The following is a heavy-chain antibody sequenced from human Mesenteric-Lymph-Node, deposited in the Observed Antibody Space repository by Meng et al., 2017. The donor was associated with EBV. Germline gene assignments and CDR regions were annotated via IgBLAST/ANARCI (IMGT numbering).Heavy chain of an antibody. CDR3: ARVGQWLPIDY. CDR2: IYHSGST. D-gene: IGHD6-19*01. J-gene: IGHJ4*02. CDR1: GGTISSRSW. V-gene: IGHV4-4*02. Sequence: VQLQEAGPGMVRPSGTLSLTCEVCGGTISSRSWWSWVRQHTGKGLEWIGEIYHSGSTNYNPSLKSRVTTSVDKSKNQFSLNLSSVTAADTAVYYCARVGQWLPIDYWGQGTLVTVSS.